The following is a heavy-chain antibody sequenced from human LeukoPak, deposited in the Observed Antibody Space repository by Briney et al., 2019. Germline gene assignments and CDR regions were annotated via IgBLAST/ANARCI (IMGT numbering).Heavy chain of an antibody. J-gene: IGHJ3*02. D-gene: IGHD3-16*01. CDR3: ARQSLFGFAFAI. Sequence: GESLKISCKGSGYSFTSYWIGWVRQVPGKGLEWMGIIYHADSDTRYSPSFEGQVTISADNTINTAYLQWNSLKASDTAMYYCARQSLFGFAFAIWGQGTMVTVSS. V-gene: IGHV5-51*01. CDR1: GYSFTSYW. CDR2: IYHADSDT.